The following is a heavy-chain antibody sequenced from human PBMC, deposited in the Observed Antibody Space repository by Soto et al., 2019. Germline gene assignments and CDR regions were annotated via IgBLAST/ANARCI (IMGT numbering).Heavy chain of an antibody. Sequence: SETLSLTCTVSGGSISSGGYYWSWIRQHPGKGLEWIGYTYYSGSTYYNPSLKSRVTISVDTSKNQFSLKLSSVTAADTAVYYCVCVRSYGGRTNAIYIWCKGKMLTISS. CDR1: GGSISSGGYY. V-gene: IGHV4-31*08. CDR3: VCVRSYGGRTNAIYI. D-gene: IGHD2-15*01. J-gene: IGHJ6*04. CDR2: TYYSGST.